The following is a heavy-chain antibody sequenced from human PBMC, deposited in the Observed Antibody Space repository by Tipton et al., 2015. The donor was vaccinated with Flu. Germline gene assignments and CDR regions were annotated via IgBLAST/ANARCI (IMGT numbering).Heavy chain of an antibody. Sequence: SLRLSCAVSGFTFSRYGTSWVRQAPGKGLEWVSGFSASARTTYFADSVKGRVTISRDNFKNTLYLQMNSVRAEDTAVYYCAKVIPELVAGLDYWGQGTLVTVSS. CDR1: GFTFSRYG. D-gene: IGHD6-19*01. CDR2: FSASARTT. J-gene: IGHJ4*02. CDR3: AKVIPELVAGLDY. V-gene: IGHV3-23*01.